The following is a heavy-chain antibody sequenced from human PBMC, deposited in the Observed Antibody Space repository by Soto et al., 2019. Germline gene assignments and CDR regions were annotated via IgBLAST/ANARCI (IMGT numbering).Heavy chain of an antibody. Sequence: QVQLVQSGAEVKKPGASVKVSCKASGYTFTGYYMHWVRQAHGQGLEWMGWINPNSGGTNYAQKFQGRVTMTRDTSISTAYMELSRLGSDDTAVYYCARDREYYYDSSGYYPIYWGQGTLVTVSS. V-gene: IGHV1-2*02. D-gene: IGHD3-22*01. CDR3: ARDREYYYDSSGYYPIY. J-gene: IGHJ4*02. CDR2: INPNSGGT. CDR1: GYTFTGYY.